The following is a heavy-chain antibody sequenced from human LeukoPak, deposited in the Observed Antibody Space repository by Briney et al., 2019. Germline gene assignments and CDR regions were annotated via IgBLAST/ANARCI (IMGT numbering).Heavy chain of an antibody. D-gene: IGHD3-10*01. Sequence: GGSLRLSCSVSGFTFSDHYMDWVRQAPGKGLDWVGRSRNRAHSYTTEYAAPVKGRFTVSRADSENLLFLQMNSLKTDDTAVYYCVALIRGLGYWGQGTLVTVSS. CDR3: VALIRGLGY. V-gene: IGHV3-72*01. CDR2: SRNRAHSYTT. CDR1: GFTFSDHY. J-gene: IGHJ4*02.